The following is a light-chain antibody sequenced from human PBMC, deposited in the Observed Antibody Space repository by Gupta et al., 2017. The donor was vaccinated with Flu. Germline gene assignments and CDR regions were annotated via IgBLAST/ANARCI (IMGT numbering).Light chain of an antibody. CDR2: GVT. CDR1: SSVVGNYDY. J-gene: IGLJ2*01. CDR3: CSYAGTGTFV. V-gene: IGLV2-11*01. Sequence: VTISCTGTSSVVGNYDYVSCHQHHPAKPPNLIVYGVTDRPAGVPGRFSGSKSGNTASLAIFGLPEEDEADYFCCSYAGTGTFVFGGGTKLTVL.